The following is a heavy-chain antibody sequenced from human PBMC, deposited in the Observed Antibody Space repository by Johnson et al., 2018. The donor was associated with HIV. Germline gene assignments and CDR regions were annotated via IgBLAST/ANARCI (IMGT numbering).Heavy chain of an antibody. Sequence: QVQLVESGGDLVKPGGSLRLSCVASGFVFSDSHMSWIRQAPGKGLEWISYVSSGGSSIYYADSVKGRFTIYMDNAKNSLYLQMNSLRAEDTAVYYCARESRAGLELRGHAFDIWGQGTMVTVSS. CDR3: ARESRAGLELRGHAFDI. CDR1: GFVFSDSH. D-gene: IGHD1-7*01. J-gene: IGHJ3*02. V-gene: IGHV3-11*04. CDR2: VSSGGSSI.